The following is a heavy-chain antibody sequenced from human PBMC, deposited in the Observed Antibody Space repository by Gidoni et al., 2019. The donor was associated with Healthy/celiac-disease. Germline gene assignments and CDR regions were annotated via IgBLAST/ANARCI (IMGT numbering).Heavy chain of an antibody. V-gene: IGHV5-51*01. CDR3: ARKRSSSWYSGWFDP. D-gene: IGHD6-13*01. Sequence: EVQLVQSGAEVTKHGDSLKISCKGSVYSFTSYWIGWVRQMPGKGLEGMGIIYPGDSETGYSPSFQGQVTISADKSISTAYLQWSSLKASDTAMYDCARKRSSSWYSGWFDPWGQGTLVTVSS. J-gene: IGHJ5*02. CDR1: VYSFTSYW. CDR2: IYPGDSET.